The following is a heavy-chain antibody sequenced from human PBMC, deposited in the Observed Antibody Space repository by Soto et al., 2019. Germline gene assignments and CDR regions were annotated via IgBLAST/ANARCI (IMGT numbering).Heavy chain of an antibody. V-gene: IGHV3-23*01. CDR1: GFTFSSCA. CDR3: AKGRSYYYYYGVDV. Sequence: EVQLLESGGGLVQPGGSLRLSCAASGFTFSSCAMGWVRQAPGKGLEWVSDIIDSGGSTYYAASVQGRFTISRDNSKSTLYLQMNSLRAEDTALYYCAKGRSYYYYYGVDVWGQGTTVTVSS. CDR2: IIDSGGST. J-gene: IGHJ6*02.